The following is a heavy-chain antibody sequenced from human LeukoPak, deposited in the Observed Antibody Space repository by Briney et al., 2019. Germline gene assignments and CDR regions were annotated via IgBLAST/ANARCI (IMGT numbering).Heavy chain of an antibody. Sequence: PGGSLRLSCAASGFIFSNYGMTWVRQAPGKGLEWVSVVSASGDITFYADSVKDRFTISRDNSKNTLYLQMNSLRAEDTAVYYCARSKYRRIVLMVYECWGQGTLVTVSS. J-gene: IGHJ4*02. V-gene: IGHV3-23*01. CDR1: GFIFSNYG. CDR2: VSASGDIT. CDR3: ARSKYRRIVLMVYEC. D-gene: IGHD2-8*01.